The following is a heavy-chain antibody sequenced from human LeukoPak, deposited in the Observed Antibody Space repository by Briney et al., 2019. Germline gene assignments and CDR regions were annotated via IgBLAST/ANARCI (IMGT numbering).Heavy chain of an antibody. V-gene: IGHV3-9*01. CDR2: ISWNSGSI. D-gene: IGHD1-26*01. CDR1: GFTFDDYA. Sequence: GGSLRLSCAASGFTFDDYAMHWVRQAPGKGLEWVSGISWNSGSIGYADSVKGRFTISRDDAKNSLYLQMNSLRAEDTALYYCAKDSMADSPYSGSSGGGYYFDYWGQGTLVTVSS. CDR3: AKDSMADSPYSGSSGGGYYFDY. J-gene: IGHJ4*02.